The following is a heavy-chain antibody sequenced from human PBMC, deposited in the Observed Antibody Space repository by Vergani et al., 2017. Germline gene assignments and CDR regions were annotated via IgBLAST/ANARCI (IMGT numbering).Heavy chain of an antibody. CDR3: ARGDYGSLTGFRY. D-gene: IGHD3-9*01. CDR2: INPSGGHT. J-gene: IGHJ4*02. CDR1: GYTFSNYY. Sequence: QVPVVQSGAEVKKSGASVKVSCKTSGYTFSNYYMHWVRQAPGQGLEWMGIINPSGGHTNYAQKFQGRVTMTRDTSTSTVYMELSSLRSEDTAIYYSARGDYGSLTGFRYWGQGTLVTVSA. V-gene: IGHV1-46*03.